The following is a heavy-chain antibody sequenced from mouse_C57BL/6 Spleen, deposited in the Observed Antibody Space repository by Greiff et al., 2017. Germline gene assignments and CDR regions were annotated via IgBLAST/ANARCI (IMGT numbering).Heavy chain of an antibody. D-gene: IGHD1-1*02. CDR1: GYTFTDYE. CDR3: TRYGDSWFAY. CDR2: IDPETGGT. J-gene: IGHJ3*01. Sequence: QVQLKESGAELVRPGASVTLSCKASGYTFTDYEMHWVKQTPVHGLEWIGAIDPETGGTAYNQKFKGKAILTADKSSSTAYMELRSLTSEDSAVYYCTRYGDSWFAYWGQGTLVTVSA. V-gene: IGHV1-15*01.